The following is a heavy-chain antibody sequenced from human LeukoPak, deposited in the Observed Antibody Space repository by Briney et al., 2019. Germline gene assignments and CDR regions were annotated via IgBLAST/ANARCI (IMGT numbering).Heavy chain of an antibody. J-gene: IGHJ4*02. D-gene: IGHD6-19*01. CDR1: GFTFSSYA. Sequence: PGGSLRLSCAASGFTFSSYAMSWVRQAPGKGLEWVSAISGSGGSTYYADSVKGRFTISRDNSKHTLYLQMNILRAEDTAVYYCAKDRAVAEYFDYWGQGTLVTVSS. V-gene: IGHV3-23*01. CDR3: AKDRAVAEYFDY. CDR2: ISGSGGST.